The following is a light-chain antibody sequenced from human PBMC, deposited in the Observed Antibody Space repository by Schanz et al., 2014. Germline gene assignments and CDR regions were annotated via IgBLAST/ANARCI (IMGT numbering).Light chain of an antibody. CDR1: SSDVGSYNY. Sequence: QSALTQPASVSGSPGQSITISCAGTSSDVGSYNYVSWYQHHPGKAPKLMIYAVANRPSGVSSRFSASKSGNTASLTISGLQAEDEADYYCSAYTSSSTQVFGGGTKLTVL. CDR2: AVA. V-gene: IGLV2-14*03. J-gene: IGLJ3*02. CDR3: SAYTSSSTQV.